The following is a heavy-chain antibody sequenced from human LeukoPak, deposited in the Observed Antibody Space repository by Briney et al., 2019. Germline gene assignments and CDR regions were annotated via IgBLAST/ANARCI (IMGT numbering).Heavy chain of an antibody. V-gene: IGHV3-23*01. J-gene: IGHJ4*02. CDR1: GFAFRSCA. D-gene: IGHD3/OR15-3a*01. Sequence: GGSLRLSCAASGFAFRSCAMTWVRQAPGKGLEWVSGISGSGATTSYTDSVMGRFTISRDNSKNTLYLQMNSLRDEDTAVYFCAKDLQEFGLVEHFWGQGTLVTVSA. CDR3: AKDLQEFGLVEHF. CDR2: ISGSGATT.